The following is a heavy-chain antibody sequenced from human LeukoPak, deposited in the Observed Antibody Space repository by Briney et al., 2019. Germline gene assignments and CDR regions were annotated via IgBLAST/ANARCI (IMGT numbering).Heavy chain of an antibody. J-gene: IGHJ5*02. CDR3: ARFIDEIDNWFDP. D-gene: IGHD3-16*02. Sequence: ASETLSLTCAVYGGSFSGYFWSWIRQPPGKGLEWIGYISYSGSTNYNPSLKGRVTISVDTSKSQFSLKLSSVTAADTAVYYCARFIDEIDNWFDPWGQGTLVTVSS. CDR2: ISYSGST. V-gene: IGHV4-59*01. CDR1: GGSFSGYF.